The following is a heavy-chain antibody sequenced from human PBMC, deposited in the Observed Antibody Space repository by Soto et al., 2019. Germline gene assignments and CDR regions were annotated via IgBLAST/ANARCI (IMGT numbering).Heavy chain of an antibody. CDR2: ITSRGPTM. CDR3: GRYRCIPSPNGFDS. V-gene: IGHV3-11*01. D-gene: IGHD2-8*01. CDR1: GFTFSDHY. Sequence: GGSLRLPCAPSGFTFSDHYMSWIRQAPGKGLPRVSYITSRGPTMSYADPVKGRFTTSRDNARNSLYLKMITLRVEGPAVDSCGRYRCIPSPNGFDSWGQGTRVTIAS. J-gene: IGHJ3*02.